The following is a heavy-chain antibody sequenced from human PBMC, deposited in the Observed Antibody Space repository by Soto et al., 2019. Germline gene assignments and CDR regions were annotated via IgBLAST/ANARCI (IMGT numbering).Heavy chain of an antibody. CDR1: GGTFSSYA. J-gene: IGHJ5*02. Sequence: SVKVSCKASGGTFSSYAISWVRQAPGQGLEWMGGIIPIFGTANYAQKFQGRVTITADESTSTAYMELSSLRSEDTAVYYCARGQSYYYDSSGYYPDRWGQGTLVTVSS. D-gene: IGHD3-22*01. V-gene: IGHV1-69*13. CDR3: ARGQSYYYDSSGYYPDR. CDR2: IIPIFGTA.